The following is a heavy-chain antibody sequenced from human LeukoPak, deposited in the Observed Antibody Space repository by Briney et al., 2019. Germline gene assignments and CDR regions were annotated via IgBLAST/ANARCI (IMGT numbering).Heavy chain of an antibody. CDR1: GFTFSNYA. CDR3: AKWGDYDVLTGYYVSDY. CDR2: ITGGGSGI. J-gene: IGHJ4*02. D-gene: IGHD3-9*01. V-gene: IGHV3-23*01. Sequence: GRSLRLSCAASGFTFSNYAMSWVRQAPGKGLEWVSAITGGGSGIYYADSMKSRFTISRDNSKNTLYLQINSLRAEDTAVYYCAKWGDYDVLTGYYVSDYWGQGTLVTVSS.